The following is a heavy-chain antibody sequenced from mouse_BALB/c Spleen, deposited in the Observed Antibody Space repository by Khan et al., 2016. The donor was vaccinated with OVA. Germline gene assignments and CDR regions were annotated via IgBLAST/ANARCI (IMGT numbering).Heavy chain of an antibody. V-gene: IGHV1S81*02. Sequence: QVQLQQPGAELVKPGASVKISCKASGYTFTSYYMYWVKQRPGQGLEWIGGINPNNGGAHFNEKFKNKATLTVDKSSSTAYMQLSSLTSEDSAVYYCARSGYGNPFAYWGQGTLVTVSA. J-gene: IGHJ3*01. D-gene: IGHD2-1*01. CDR3: ARSGYGNPFAY. CDR1: GYTFTSYY. CDR2: INPNNGGA.